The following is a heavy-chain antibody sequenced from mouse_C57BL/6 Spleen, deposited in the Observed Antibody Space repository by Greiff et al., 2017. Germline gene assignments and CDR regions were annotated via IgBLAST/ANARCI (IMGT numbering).Heavy chain of an antibody. Sequence: EVQLQQSVAELVRPGASVKLSCTASGFNIKNTYMHWVKQRPEQGLEWIGRIDPANGNTKYAPKFQGKATITADPSSNPAYLQLSSLTSEDTAIYYCARSDDYGPHYFDYWGQGTTLTVSS. J-gene: IGHJ2*01. V-gene: IGHV14-3*01. CDR3: ARSDDYGPHYFDY. D-gene: IGHD2-4*01. CDR1: GFNIKNTY. CDR2: IDPANGNT.